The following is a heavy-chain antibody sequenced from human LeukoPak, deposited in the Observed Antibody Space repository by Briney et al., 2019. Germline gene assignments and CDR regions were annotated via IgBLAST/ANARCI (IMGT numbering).Heavy chain of an antibody. CDR3: ARRRWQRGPDVVNPFDY. D-gene: IGHD5-12*01. CDR2: IYHSGST. V-gene: IGHV4-4*02. J-gene: IGHJ4*02. CDR1: GGSISSSYW. Sequence: TSETLSLTCGVSGGSISSSYWWSWVRQPPGKGLEWIGEIYHSGSTNYNPSLKSRVAISGDTSKNQFSLKLSSVTAADTAVYYCARRRWQRGPDVVNPFDYWGQGTLVTVSS.